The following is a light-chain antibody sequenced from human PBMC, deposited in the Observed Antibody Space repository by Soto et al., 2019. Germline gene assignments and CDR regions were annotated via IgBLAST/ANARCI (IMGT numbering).Light chain of an antibody. Sequence: DIPMTQSPSTLSASFGATVTVTCRASQSVSGWLAWYQQKPGEAPKLLIYDASALPRGVPSRFSGSGSGTKFTLTIASLQPDDFATYYCQQYETFSGTFGPGTKVDIK. CDR2: DAS. CDR3: QQYETFSGT. J-gene: IGKJ1*01. V-gene: IGKV1-5*01. CDR1: QSVSGW.